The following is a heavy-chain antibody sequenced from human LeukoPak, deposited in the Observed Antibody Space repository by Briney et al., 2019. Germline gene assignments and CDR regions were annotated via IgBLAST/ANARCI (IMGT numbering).Heavy chain of an antibody. Sequence: ASVKVSCKASGYTFTSYDINWVRQATGQGLDLMGWMNPNSGNTGYAQKFQGRVTMTRNTSISTAYMELSSLRSEDTAVYYCARAYGRYYYCYMDVWGKGTTVTVSS. CDR1: GYTFTSYD. V-gene: IGHV1-8*01. CDR2: MNPNSGNT. D-gene: IGHD4-17*01. J-gene: IGHJ6*03. CDR3: ARAYGRYYYCYMDV.